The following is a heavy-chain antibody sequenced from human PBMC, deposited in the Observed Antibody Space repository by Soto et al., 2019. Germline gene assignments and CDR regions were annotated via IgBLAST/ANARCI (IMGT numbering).Heavy chain of an antibody. D-gene: IGHD6-13*01. CDR2: ISGSGGST. Sequence: GGSLRLSCAASGFTFSSYAMCWVRHAPGKGLEWVSAISGSGGSTYYADSVKSRFTISRDNTNNTLYLQMNSLRAEDTAVYYCARQSYSSSDGAVDYWGQGTLVTVPS. J-gene: IGHJ4*02. CDR3: ARQSYSSSDGAVDY. V-gene: IGHV3-23*01. CDR1: GFTFSSYA.